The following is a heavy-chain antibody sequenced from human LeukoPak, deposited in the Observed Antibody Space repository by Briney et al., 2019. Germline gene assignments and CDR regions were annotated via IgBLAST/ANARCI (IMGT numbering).Heavy chain of an antibody. Sequence: PSETLSLTCAVYGGSFSGYYWSWIRQPPGKGLEWIGEINHSGSTNYNPSLKSRVTISVDTSKNQFSLKLSSVTAADTAVYYCARTLGEGTATWFDPWGQGTLVTVSS. D-gene: IGHD3-10*01. V-gene: IGHV4-34*01. CDR3: ARTLGEGTATWFDP. J-gene: IGHJ5*02. CDR2: INHSGST. CDR1: GGSFSGYY.